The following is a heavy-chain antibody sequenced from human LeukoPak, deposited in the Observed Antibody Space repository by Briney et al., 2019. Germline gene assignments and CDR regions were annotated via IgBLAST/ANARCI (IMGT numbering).Heavy chain of an antibody. D-gene: IGHD3-22*01. Sequence: PSETLSLTCNVFGGSIRSSNYYWGWIRQPPGKGLEWIGSIYYSGSTYYNPSLKSRVTISVDTSNNQFSLKVRSATATDTAVYYCARLLYYDSSGPPSWGQGTLVTVSS. V-gene: IGHV4-39*01. CDR3: ARLLYYDSSGPPS. J-gene: IGHJ5*02. CDR1: GGSIRSSNYY. CDR2: IYYSGST.